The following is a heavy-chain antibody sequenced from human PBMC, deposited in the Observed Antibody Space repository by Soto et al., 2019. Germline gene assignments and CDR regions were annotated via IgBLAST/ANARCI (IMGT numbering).Heavy chain of an antibody. CDR3: AKPLHYGDFHYFDY. CDR1: GFXCSGYV. CDR2: ISYDGSNK. V-gene: IGHV3-30*18. D-gene: IGHD4-17*01. Sequence: PXGXLRLCCASSGFXCSGYVVHWVRQAPGKGLEWVAVISYDGSNKYYADSVKGLFTISRDNSKNTLYLQMNSLRAEDTALYYCAKPLHYGDFHYFDYWGQGTLGTVSS. J-gene: IGHJ4*02.